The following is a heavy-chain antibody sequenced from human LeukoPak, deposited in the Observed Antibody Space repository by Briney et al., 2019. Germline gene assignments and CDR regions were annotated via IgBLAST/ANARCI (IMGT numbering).Heavy chain of an antibody. J-gene: IGHJ5*02. CDR3: ARHGTSSTSCYLCENWFDP. D-gene: IGHD2-2*01. Sequence: PSETLSLTCTVSGGSISSYYWSWIRQPPEKGLEWIGYIYYSGSTNYNPSLKSRVTISVDTSKNQFSLKLSSVTAADTAVYYCARHGTSSTSCYLCENWFDPWGQGTLVTVSS. CDR1: GGSISSYY. V-gene: IGHV4-59*08. CDR2: IYYSGST.